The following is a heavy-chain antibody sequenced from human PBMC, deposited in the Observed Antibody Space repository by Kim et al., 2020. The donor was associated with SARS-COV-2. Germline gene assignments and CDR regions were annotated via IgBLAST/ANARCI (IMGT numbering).Heavy chain of an antibody. J-gene: IGHJ5*02. Sequence: KSRVTISVDTSKNHFSLKLSSVTAADTAVYYCARGGQLVVLGPRYNWFDPWGQGTLVTVSS. V-gene: IGHV4-39*07. D-gene: IGHD6-6*01. CDR3: ARGGQLVVLGPRYNWFDP.